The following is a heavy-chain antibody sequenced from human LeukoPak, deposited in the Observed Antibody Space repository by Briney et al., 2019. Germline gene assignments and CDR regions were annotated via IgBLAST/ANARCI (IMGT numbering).Heavy chain of an antibody. CDR1: GFTFDDYA. Sequence: GGSLRLSCAASGFTFDDYAMHWVRQAPVKGLEWVSGISWNSGSIGYADSVKGRFTISRDNAKNSLYLQMNSLRAEDTALYYCAKDITSWGLEGAFDIWGQGTMVTVSS. CDR3: AKDITSWGLEGAFDI. CDR2: ISWNSGSI. V-gene: IGHV3-9*01. D-gene: IGHD2-2*01. J-gene: IGHJ3*02.